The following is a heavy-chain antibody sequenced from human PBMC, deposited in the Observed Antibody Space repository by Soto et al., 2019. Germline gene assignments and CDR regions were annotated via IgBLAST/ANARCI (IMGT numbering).Heavy chain of an antibody. J-gene: IGHJ4*02. Sequence: QVQLVQSGAEVKKPGASVKVSCKASGYTFTGYYMHWVRQAPGQGLEWMGWINPNSVGTNYAQKFQGRVTMTRDTAIITAYMELSRLRSDDTAVYYCARDRHYYYDSSGYRYYFDYWGQGTLVTVSS. V-gene: IGHV1-2*02. D-gene: IGHD3-22*01. CDR3: ARDRHYYYDSSGYRYYFDY. CDR1: GYTFTGYY. CDR2: INPNSVGT.